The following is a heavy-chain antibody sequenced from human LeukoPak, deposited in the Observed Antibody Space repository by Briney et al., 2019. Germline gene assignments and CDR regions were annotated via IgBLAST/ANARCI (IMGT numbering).Heavy chain of an antibody. CDR1: GYTFTGYY. J-gene: IGHJ4*02. CDR3: ARDNCSGGSCYSDY. Sequence: ASVKVSCKASGYTFTGYYMHWVRQAPGHGLEWMGRINPNSGGTNYAQKFQGRVTMTRDTSTSTVYMELSSLRSEDTAVYYCARDNCSGGSCYSDYWGQGTLVTVSS. D-gene: IGHD2-15*01. V-gene: IGHV1-2*06. CDR2: INPNSGGT.